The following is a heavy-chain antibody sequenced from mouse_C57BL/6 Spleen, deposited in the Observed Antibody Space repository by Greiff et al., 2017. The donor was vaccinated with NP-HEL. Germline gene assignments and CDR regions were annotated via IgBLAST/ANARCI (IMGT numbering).Heavy chain of an antibody. V-gene: IGHV1-81*01. J-gene: IGHJ3*01. Sequence: QVQLQQSGAELARPGASVKLSCKASGYTFTSYGISWVKQRTGQGLEWIGEIYPRSGNTYYNEKFKGKATLTADKSSSTAYMELRSLTAEDSAVYFCASYYGGYYAFAYWGQGTLVTVSA. CDR1: GYTFTSYG. CDR2: IYPRSGNT. CDR3: ASYYGGYYAFAY. D-gene: IGHD2-3*01.